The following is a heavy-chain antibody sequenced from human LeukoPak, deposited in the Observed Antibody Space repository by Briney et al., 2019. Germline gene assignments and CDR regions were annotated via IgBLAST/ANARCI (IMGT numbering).Heavy chain of an antibody. V-gene: IGHV3-30*04. CDR3: ARDPLGDSTYYFDY. J-gene: IGHJ4*02. Sequence: GGSLRLSCAASGFTFSSYAMHWVRQAPGKGLEWVAVVSYDGSNKYYADSVKGRFTISRDNSKNTLYLQMNSLRAEDTAVYYCARDPLGDSTYYFDYWGQGTLVTVSS. CDR1: GFTFSSYA. D-gene: IGHD2-21*01. CDR2: VSYDGSNK.